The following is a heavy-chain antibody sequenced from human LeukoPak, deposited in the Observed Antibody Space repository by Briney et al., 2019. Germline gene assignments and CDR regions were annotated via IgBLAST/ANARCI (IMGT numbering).Heavy chain of an antibody. V-gene: IGHV1-18*01. Sequence: ASVKVSCKASGYTFTSYGISWVRQAPGQGLEWMGWISAYNGNTNYAQKLQGRVTMTTDTSTSTAYMELRSLRSDDTAVYYCARVQRRAYYYDTDYWGQGTLVTVSS. CDR1: GYTFTSYG. D-gene: IGHD3-22*01. CDR2: ISAYNGNT. CDR3: ARVQRRAYYYDTDY. J-gene: IGHJ4*02.